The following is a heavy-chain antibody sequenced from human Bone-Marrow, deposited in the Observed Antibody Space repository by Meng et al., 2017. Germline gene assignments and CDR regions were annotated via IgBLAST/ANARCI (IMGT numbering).Heavy chain of an antibody. CDR1: GGSISSSSYY. CDR3: ARDGHVLLWFGELPNPFFDY. V-gene: IGHV4-39*07. D-gene: IGHD3-10*01. Sequence: GSLRLSCTVSGGSISSSSYYWGWIRQPPGKGLEWIGSIYYSGSTYYNPSLKSRVTISVDTSKNQFSLKLSSVTAADTAVYYCARDGHVLLWFGELPNPFFDYWGQGTPVTVSS. J-gene: IGHJ4*02. CDR2: IYYSGST.